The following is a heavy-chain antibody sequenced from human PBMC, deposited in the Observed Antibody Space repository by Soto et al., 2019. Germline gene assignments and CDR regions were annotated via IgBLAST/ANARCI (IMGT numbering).Heavy chain of an antibody. Sequence: QVQLVESGGGVVQPGRSLRLSCAASGFTFSSYGMHWVRQAPGKGLEWVAVITYDGSNKYYADSVKGRVTISMDNSKNMWYLQMNGLSAEYTAVYYGAKDNSWPLDYYGSRKDYMAVWGKGTTVTVSS. CDR2: ITYDGSNK. J-gene: IGHJ6*03. CDR3: AKDNSWPLDYYGSRKDYMAV. D-gene: IGHD3-10*01. V-gene: IGHV3-30*18. CDR1: GFTFSSYG.